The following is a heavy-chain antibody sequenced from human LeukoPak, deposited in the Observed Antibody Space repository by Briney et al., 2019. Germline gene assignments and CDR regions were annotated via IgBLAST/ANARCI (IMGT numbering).Heavy chain of an antibody. D-gene: IGHD6-19*01. CDR1: GGSISSYY. V-gene: IGHV4-59*01. J-gene: IGHJ6*03. Sequence: SETLSLTCTVSGGSISSYYRSWIRQPPGKGLEWIGYIYYSGSTNYNPSLKSRVTISVDTSKNQFSLKLSSVTAADTAVYYCARSRGTSSGWYTGYYYYMDVWGKGTTVTISS. CDR3: ARSRGTSSGWYTGYYYYMDV. CDR2: IYYSGST.